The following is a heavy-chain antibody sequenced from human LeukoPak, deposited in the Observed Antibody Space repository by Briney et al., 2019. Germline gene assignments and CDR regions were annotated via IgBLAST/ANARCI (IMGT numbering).Heavy chain of an antibody. CDR3: ARGLLGMVRGP. CDR1: GYTFTGYY. D-gene: IGHD3-10*01. V-gene: IGHV1-2*02. CDR2: IDPKSGGT. J-gene: IGHJ4*02. Sequence: ASVKVSCKASGYTFTGYYMHWVRQAPGQGLEWMGWIDPKSGGTKYAQNFQGRVTMTRDTSISTAYMELSRLRSDDTAVYYCARGLLGMVRGPWGQGTLVTVSS.